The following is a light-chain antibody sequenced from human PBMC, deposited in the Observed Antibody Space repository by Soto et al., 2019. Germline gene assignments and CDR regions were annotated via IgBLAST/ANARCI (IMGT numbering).Light chain of an antibody. CDR1: QSVSSN. J-gene: IGKJ1*01. Sequence: EIGMTQSPATLSVSPGERATLSCRASQSVSSNFVWYQQKPGQAPRLLIYGASTRATGIPARFSGSGSGTEFTHTISSLQSEDFAVYYCQQYNNWPPCTFGQGTKVEIK. V-gene: IGKV3-15*01. CDR3: QQYNNWPPCT. CDR2: GAS.